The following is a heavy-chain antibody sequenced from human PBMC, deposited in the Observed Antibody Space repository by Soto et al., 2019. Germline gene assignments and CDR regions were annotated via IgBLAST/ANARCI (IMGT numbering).Heavy chain of an antibody. V-gene: IGHV4-59*01. D-gene: IGHD6-13*01. CDR3: ARVPPGYSSSWYAFDY. CDR2: IYYSGST. CDR1: GGSISSYY. Sequence: QVQLQESGPGLVKPSETLSLTCTVSGGSISSYYWSWIRQPPGKGLEWIGYIYYSGSTNSNPSLKSRVTISVDTSKNQFSLKLSSVTAADTAVYYCARVPPGYSSSWYAFDYCGHGTLVTVSS. J-gene: IGHJ4*01.